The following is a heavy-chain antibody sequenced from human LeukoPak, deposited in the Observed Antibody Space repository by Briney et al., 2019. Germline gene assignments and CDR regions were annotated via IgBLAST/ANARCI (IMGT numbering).Heavy chain of an antibody. CDR1: NGPITSTKW. Sequence: SETLTLTCSVSNGPITSTKWWSWVRQPPGKGLEWIGEISHTGSTNYNPSFNSRFTMSVDKSKSKFSLNLKTVTAADTALYYCASSSVVVVVTYGFDIWGRGTVVTVSS. CDR3: ASSSVVVVVTYGFDI. J-gene: IGHJ3*02. D-gene: IGHD2-15*01. V-gene: IGHV4-4*02. CDR2: ISHTGST.